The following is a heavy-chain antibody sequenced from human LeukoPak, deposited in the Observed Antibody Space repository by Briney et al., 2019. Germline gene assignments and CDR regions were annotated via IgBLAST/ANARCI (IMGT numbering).Heavy chain of an antibody. V-gene: IGHV4-34*01. D-gene: IGHD2-15*01. CDR2: IDHSGTS. J-gene: IGHJ4*02. CDR3: AREAGVAAIAY. Sequence: SETLSLTCAVYTGSFSGYSWTWIRQSPGKGLEWIGEIDHSGTSKYNPSLKSRVTISVDTSKNQFSLKLSSVTAVDTAVYYCAREAGVAAIAYWGQGTLVTVSS. CDR1: TGSFSGYS.